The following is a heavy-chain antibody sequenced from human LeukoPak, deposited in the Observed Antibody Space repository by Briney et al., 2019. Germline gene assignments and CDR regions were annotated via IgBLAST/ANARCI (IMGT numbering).Heavy chain of an antibody. V-gene: IGHV3-23*01. CDR3: AKDWFYGGSYFYYFDY. J-gene: IGHJ4*02. Sequence: GGSLRLSCAASGFTFSSYAMSWVRQAPGKGLEWVSAISGSGGSTYYADSVKGRFTISRDNSKNTLYLQMNSLRAEDTAVYYCAKDWFYGGSYFYYFDYWGQGTLVTVSS. CDR1: GFTFSSYA. CDR2: ISGSGGST. D-gene: IGHD1-26*01.